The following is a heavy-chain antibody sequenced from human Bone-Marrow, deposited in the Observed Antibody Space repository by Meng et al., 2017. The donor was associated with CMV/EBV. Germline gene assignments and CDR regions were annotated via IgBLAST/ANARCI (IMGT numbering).Heavy chain of an antibody. D-gene: IGHD5/OR15-5a*01. V-gene: IGHV1-2*02. CDR1: GYTFTGYY. J-gene: IGHJ6*02. Sequence: ASVKVSCKASGYTFTGYYMHWVRQAPGQGLEWMGWINPKGGGTNYAQKFQGRVTMTRDTSITTAYMELSRLRSDDTAVYYCAREEVYTSTFYYYGMDVWGQGTTVTVSS. CDR3: AREEVYTSTFYYYGMDV. CDR2: INPKGGGT.